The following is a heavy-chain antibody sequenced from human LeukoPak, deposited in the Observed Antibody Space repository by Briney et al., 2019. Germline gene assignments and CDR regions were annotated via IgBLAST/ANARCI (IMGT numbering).Heavy chain of an antibody. D-gene: IGHD3-3*01. V-gene: IGHV4-34*01. CDR1: GGSFSGYY. J-gene: IGHJ5*02. CDR2: INHSGST. CDR3: ARDGGRGYDFWSGYYGNWFDP. Sequence: SETLSLTCAVYGGSFSGYYWSWIRQPPGKGLEWIGEINHSGSTNYNPSLKSRVTISVDTSKNQFSLKLSSVTAADTAVYYCARDGGRGYDFWSGYYGNWFDPWGQGTLVTVSS.